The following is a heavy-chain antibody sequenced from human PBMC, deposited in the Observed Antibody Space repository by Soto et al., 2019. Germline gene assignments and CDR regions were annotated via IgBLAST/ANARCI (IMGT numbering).Heavy chain of an antibody. CDR2: IYYSGST. D-gene: IGHD2-2*01. CDR1: GGSISSYY. J-gene: IGHJ6*03. Sequence: PSETLSLTCTVSGGSISSYYWSWIRQPPGNGLEWIGYIYYSGSTNYNPSLKSRVTISVDTSKNQFSLKLSSVTAADTAVYYCARDVGYCSSTSCANRYYYYYMDVWGKGTTVTVSS. V-gene: IGHV4-59*01. CDR3: ARDVGYCSSTSCANRYYYYYMDV.